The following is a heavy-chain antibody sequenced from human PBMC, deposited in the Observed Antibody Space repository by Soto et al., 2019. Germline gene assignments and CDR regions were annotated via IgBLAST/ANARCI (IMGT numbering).Heavy chain of an antibody. D-gene: IGHD3-3*01. J-gene: IGHJ6*02. V-gene: IGHV3-53*05. CDR3: AKDEGSITIXGVVINPSTSYYYYGMDV. CDR2: IYSGGNK. CDR1: GFTVSSNY. Sequence: PGGSLRLSCAASGFTVSSNYMSWVRQAPGKGLEWVSVIYSGGNKYYADSVKGRFTISRDNSKNTLYLQMNSLRAEDTAVYYCAKDEGSITIXGVVINPSTSYYYYGMDVWGQGTTVTVS.